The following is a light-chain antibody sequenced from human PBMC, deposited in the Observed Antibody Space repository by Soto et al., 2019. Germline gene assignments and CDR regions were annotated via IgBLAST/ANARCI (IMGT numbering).Light chain of an antibody. CDR1: SANIGAGYD. Sequence: QSVLTKPPSVSGAPGQRVTISCTGSSANIGAGYDVHWYQQLRGTAPKLLIYGNSNRPSGVPDRFSGSKSGTSASLAITGLQAEDEADYYCQSYDSTLSAVVFGGGTKLTVL. CDR2: GNS. CDR3: QSYDSTLSAVV. V-gene: IGLV1-40*01. J-gene: IGLJ2*01.